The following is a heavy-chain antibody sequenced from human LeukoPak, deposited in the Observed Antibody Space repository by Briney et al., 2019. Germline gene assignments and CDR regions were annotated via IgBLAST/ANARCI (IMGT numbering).Heavy chain of an antibody. D-gene: IGHD3-22*01. CDR1: GYTFTSYD. J-gene: IGHJ6*02. CDR2: MNPNSGNT. V-gene: IGHV1-8*01. CDR3: ARLAYYYDSSGYPSYYYYGMDV. Sequence: ASVKVSCKASGYTFTSYDINWVRQATGQGLEWMGWMNPNSGNTGYAQKFQGRATMTRNTSISTAYMELSSLRSEDTAVYYCARLAYYYDSSGYPSYYYYGMDVWGQGTTVTVSS.